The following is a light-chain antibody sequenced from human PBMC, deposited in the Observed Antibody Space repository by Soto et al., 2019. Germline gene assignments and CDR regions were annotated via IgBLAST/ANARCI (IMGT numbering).Light chain of an antibody. CDR1: QSVLYYSNNKNY. CDR3: QQYYSTPLT. V-gene: IGKV4-1*01. Sequence: DILITQSPDSLAVSLGERATINCKSSQSVLYYSNNKNYLAWYQQKPGQPPKLLIYWASTRESGVPDRFSGSGSGTDFTLTISSLQAEDVAVYYCQQYYSTPLTFGGGTKVEIK. CDR2: WAS. J-gene: IGKJ4*01.